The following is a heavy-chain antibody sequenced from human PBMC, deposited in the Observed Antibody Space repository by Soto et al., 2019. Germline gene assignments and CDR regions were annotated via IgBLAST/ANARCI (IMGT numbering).Heavy chain of an antibody. J-gene: IGHJ3*02. CDR2: IWYDGSNK. CDR1: GFTFSSYG. V-gene: IGHV3-33*01. CDR3: ARVIMVSDAFDI. Sequence: GGSLRLSCAASGFTFSSYGMHWVRQAPGKGLEWVAVIWYDGSNKYYADPVKGRFTISRDNSKNTLYLQMNSLRAEDTAVYYCARVIMVSDAFDIWGQGTMVTVSS. D-gene: IGHD2-8*01.